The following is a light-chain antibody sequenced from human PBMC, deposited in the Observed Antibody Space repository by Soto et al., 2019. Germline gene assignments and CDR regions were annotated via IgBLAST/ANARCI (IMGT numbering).Light chain of an antibody. Sequence: EVVLTQSPGTLSLSPGENATLSCRASQRVSSNYLAWYQQKPGKAPRLLIYGVSTRATGIPDRFSGSGSGTDFSLTISRLEPEDFALYYCQQYFTSPLTFGGGTKVEIK. J-gene: IGKJ4*01. CDR1: QRVSSNY. V-gene: IGKV3-20*01. CDR2: GVS. CDR3: QQYFTSPLT.